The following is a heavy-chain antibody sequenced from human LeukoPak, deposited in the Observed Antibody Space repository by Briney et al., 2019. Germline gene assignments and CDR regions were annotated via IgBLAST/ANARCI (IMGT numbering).Heavy chain of an antibody. V-gene: IGHV3-23*01. CDR2: ISGSGDTT. CDR1: GFTFSSYA. Sequence: GGSLRLSCAASGFTFSSYAMSWVRQAPGKGRERVSHISGSGDTTYYADSVKGRFTISRDNSKNTLYLQMNSLRADDTAVYYCAKDMEGSVADYFDYWGQGTLVTVSS. D-gene: IGHD3-10*01. J-gene: IGHJ4*02. CDR3: AKDMEGSVADYFDY.